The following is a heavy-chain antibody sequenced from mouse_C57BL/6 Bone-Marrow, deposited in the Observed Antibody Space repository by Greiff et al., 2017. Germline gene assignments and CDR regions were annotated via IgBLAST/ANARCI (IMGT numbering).Heavy chain of an antibody. Sequence: DVMLVESGGGLVKPGGSLKLSCAASGFTFSDYGMHWVRQAPEKGLEWVAYISSGSSTIYYADTVKGRFTISRDNAKNTLFLQMTSLRSEDTAMYYCARYYGSSYGNYFDYWGQGTTLTVSS. CDR1: GFTFSDYG. V-gene: IGHV5-17*01. D-gene: IGHD1-1*01. CDR2: ISSGSSTI. J-gene: IGHJ2*01. CDR3: ARYYGSSYGNYFDY.